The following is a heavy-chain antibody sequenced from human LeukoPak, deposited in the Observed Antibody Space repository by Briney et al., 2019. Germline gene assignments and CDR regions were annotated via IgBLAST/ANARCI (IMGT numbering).Heavy chain of an antibody. V-gene: IGHV3-23*01. CDR3: ATQNFDY. CDR2: ITGSGDGT. Sequence: PGGSLRLSCAASGFTVSSNYMSWVRQAPGEGLEWVSTITGSGDGTYYADSVKGRFTISRDSSKNTLYLQMNSLRVEDTAIYYCATQNFDYWGQGTLVTVSS. CDR1: GFTVSSNY. J-gene: IGHJ4*02.